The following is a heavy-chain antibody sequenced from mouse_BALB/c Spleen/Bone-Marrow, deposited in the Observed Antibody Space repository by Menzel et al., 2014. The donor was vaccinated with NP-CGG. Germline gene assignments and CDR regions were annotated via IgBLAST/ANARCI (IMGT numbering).Heavy chain of an antibody. J-gene: IGHJ4*01. CDR1: GYSFSNYW. Sequence: QVQLQQPGAELVRPGSSVKISCKSSGYSFSNYWMNWMKRRPGQGLEWVGQIYPGDGDTNYNGKFKGKATLTADKSSSTAYMQLSSLTSEDSAVYFCASRGDYSYAMDYWGQGTSVTVSS. V-gene: IGHV1-80*01. CDR3: ASRGDYSYAMDY. CDR2: IYPGDGDT. D-gene: IGHD1-1*01.